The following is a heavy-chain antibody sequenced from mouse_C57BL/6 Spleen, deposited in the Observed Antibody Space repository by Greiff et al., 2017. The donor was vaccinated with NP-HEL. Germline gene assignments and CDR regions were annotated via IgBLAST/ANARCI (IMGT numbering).Heavy chain of an antibody. D-gene: IGHD1-1*01. Sequence: EVQLQQSGPELVKPGASVKISCKASGYSFTDYNMNWVKQSNGKSLEWIGVINPNYGTTSYNQKFKGKATLTVDQSSSTAYMQLNSLTSEDSAVYYCAKGGYYGSSYWFAYWGQGTLVTVSA. CDR1: GYSFTDYN. CDR3: AKGGYYGSSYWFAY. V-gene: IGHV1-39*01. CDR2: INPNYGTT. J-gene: IGHJ3*01.